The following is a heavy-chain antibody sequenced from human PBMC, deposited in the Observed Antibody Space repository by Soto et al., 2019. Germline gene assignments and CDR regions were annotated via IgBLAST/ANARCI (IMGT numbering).Heavy chain of an antibody. V-gene: IGHV3-7*01. CDR3: ANAGGGVSARPDGDY. CDR1: GFNFHWYW. J-gene: IGHJ4*02. D-gene: IGHD6-6*01. Sequence: PGGSLRLSCAASGFNFHWYWMSWVRQAPGKGLEWLATIKTDASEKKYVDSVKGRFTMSRDKSKNTLYLQMNSLRAEDTAVYYCANAGGGVSARPDGDYWGQGTLVTVSS. CDR2: IKTDASEK.